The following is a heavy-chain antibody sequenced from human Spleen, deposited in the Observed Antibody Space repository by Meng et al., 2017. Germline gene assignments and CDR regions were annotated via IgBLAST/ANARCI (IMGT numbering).Heavy chain of an antibody. Sequence: GGSLRLSCAASGFTFSTYAMHWVRQAPGKGLEWVALKSHDGSDVQYADSVKGRFTISRDNSKSTLYLQMNSLRTEDTAIYYCARDKYGSIDSWGQGTVVTVSS. CDR1: GFTFSTYA. V-gene: IGHV3-30*06. CDR2: KSHDGSDV. J-gene: IGHJ4*02. D-gene: IGHD3-10*01. CDR3: ARDKYGSIDS.